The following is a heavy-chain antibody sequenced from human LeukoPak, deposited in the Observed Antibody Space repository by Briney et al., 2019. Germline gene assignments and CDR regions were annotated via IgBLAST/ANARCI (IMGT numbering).Heavy chain of an antibody. D-gene: IGHD1-26*01. J-gene: IGHJ4*02. CDR1: GFTFFTYA. CDR2: ISGSGGST. V-gene: IGHV3-23*01. CDR3: AQVNVGVAY. Sequence: GGSLRLSCAASGFTFFTYAMSWVRRAPGKGLEWVSVISGSGGSTYYADSVKGRFTISRDNSKNTLYLQMNSLRAEDTAVYYCAQVNVGVAYWGQGTLVTVSS.